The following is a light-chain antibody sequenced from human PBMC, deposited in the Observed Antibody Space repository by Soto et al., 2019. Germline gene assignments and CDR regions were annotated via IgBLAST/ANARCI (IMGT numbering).Light chain of an antibody. J-gene: IGKJ1*01. CDR1: ESVTNY. CDR2: DVS. CDR3: HQRQSWPRT. Sequence: EIVLTQSPATLSLSPGERGTLSCRASESVTNYLAWYQQKPGQAPRLLVYDVSNRATGIPARFSASGSGTDFTLTISDVQPEDFALYYCHQRQSWPRTFGQGTKGDIK. V-gene: IGKV3-11*01.